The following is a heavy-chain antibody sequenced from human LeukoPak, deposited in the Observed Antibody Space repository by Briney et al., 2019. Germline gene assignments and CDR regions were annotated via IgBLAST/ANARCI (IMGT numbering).Heavy chain of an antibody. CDR1: GYTFTSYD. CDR2: INPNSGGT. D-gene: IGHD5-18*01. Sequence: ASVKVSCKASGYTFTSYDINWVRQATGQGLEWMGWINPNSGGTNYAQKFQGRVTMTRDTSISTAYMELSRLRSDDTAVYYCAFSQLWLTPDYWGQGTLVTVSS. V-gene: IGHV1-2*02. CDR3: AFSQLWLTPDY. J-gene: IGHJ4*02.